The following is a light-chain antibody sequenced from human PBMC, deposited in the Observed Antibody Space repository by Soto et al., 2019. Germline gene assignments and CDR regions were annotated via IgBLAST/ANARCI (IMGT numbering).Light chain of an antibody. CDR1: QSLKTDGQPFTDY. V-gene: IGKV3-15*01. CDR2: GAS. Sequence: EIVMTQSPATLSVSPGERATLSCRASQSLKTDGQPFTDYLAWYQQKPGQAPRLLIHGASIRATGVPARFSSRGSGTEFTLTISSLQSEDVAVYFCQQYALWPLTVGVGTNVEIK. CDR3: QQYALWPLT. J-gene: IGKJ4*01.